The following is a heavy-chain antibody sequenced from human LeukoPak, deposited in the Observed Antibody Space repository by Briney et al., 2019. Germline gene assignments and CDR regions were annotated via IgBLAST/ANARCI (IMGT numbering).Heavy chain of an antibody. CDR2: IKQDGSEK. J-gene: IGHJ3*02. CDR1: GFTFSDYY. D-gene: IGHD4-17*01. V-gene: IGHV3-7*01. CDR3: ASYGDYDDAFDI. Sequence: GGSLRLSCAASGFTFSDYYMSWIRQAPGKGLEWVANIKQDGSEKYYVDSVKGRFTISRDNAKNSLYLQMNSLRAEDTAVYYCASYGDYDDAFDIWGQGTMVTVSS.